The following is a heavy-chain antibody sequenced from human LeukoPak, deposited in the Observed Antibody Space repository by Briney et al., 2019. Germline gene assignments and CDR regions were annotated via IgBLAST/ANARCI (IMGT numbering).Heavy chain of an antibody. Sequence: GGSLRLSCAASGFTFSSYSMNWVRQAPGKGLEWVSYISSSSSTIYYADSVKGRFTISRDNAKNSLYLQMNSLRAEDTAVYYCARERWYCSGGTCYSNYYGMDVWGQGTTVTVSS. CDR2: ISSSSSTI. V-gene: IGHV3-48*01. J-gene: IGHJ6*02. CDR3: ARERWYCSGGTCYSNYYGMDV. D-gene: IGHD2-15*01. CDR1: GFTFSSYS.